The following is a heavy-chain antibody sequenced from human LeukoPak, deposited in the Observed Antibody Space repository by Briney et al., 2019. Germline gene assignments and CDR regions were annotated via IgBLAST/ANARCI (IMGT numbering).Heavy chain of an antibody. CDR3: ARNPHVVVVVAKIYWFDP. D-gene: IGHD2-21*01. Sequence: SETLSLTCSVSGYSITNGYYWAWIRQPPGKGLEWIGSIDYSGSTYYNPSLKSRVTISVDTSKNQFSLKVSSVTAADTAVYYCARNPHVVVVVAKIYWFDPRGQGTLVTVSS. CDR1: GYSITNGYY. J-gene: IGHJ5*02. V-gene: IGHV4-38-2*02. CDR2: IDYSGST.